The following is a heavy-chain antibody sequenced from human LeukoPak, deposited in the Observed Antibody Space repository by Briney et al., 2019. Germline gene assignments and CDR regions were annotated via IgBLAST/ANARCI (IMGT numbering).Heavy chain of an antibody. CDR1: GYTFTSYA. J-gene: IGHJ4*02. CDR3: ARGVGYCSSTSCYGGEDY. V-gene: IGHV1-3*01. D-gene: IGHD2-2*01. Sequence: ASVEVSCKASGYTFTSYAMHWVRQAPGQRLEWMGWINAGNGNTKYSQKFQGRVTITRDTSASTAYMELSSLSSEDTAVYYCARGVGYCSSTSCYGGEDYWGQGTLVTVSS. CDR2: INAGNGNT.